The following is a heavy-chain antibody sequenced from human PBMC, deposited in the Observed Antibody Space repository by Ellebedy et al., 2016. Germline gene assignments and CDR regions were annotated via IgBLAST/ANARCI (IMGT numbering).Heavy chain of an antibody. J-gene: IGHJ4*02. V-gene: IGHV3-33*06. Sequence: GESLKISXAASGFTFSSYAMHWVRQAPGKGLEWVALIWYDGSNKYYSDSVKGRFTISRDNSKNTLYLQMNSLRAEDTAVYYCAKLARQLDYWGQGTLVTVSS. CDR3: AKLARQLDY. CDR2: IWYDGSNK. CDR1: GFTFSSYA.